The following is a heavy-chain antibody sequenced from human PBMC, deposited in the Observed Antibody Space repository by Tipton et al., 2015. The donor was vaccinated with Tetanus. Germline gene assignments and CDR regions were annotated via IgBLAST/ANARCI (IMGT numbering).Heavy chain of an antibody. CDR3: ATIKSNNAYDLLNIGLAVAGYFDH. Sequence: TLSLTCIVSGGSMSGSGHYGAWVRQSPGKGLEWIGSISYSGRTYYSPSLKSRVNMSVDTSKKDFSVRLGSVTAADTAVYYCATIKSNNAYDLLNIGLAVAGYFDHWGRGTLVTVAS. J-gene: IGHJ4*02. V-gene: IGHV4-39*02. CDR2: ISYSGRT. CDR1: GGSMSGSGHY. D-gene: IGHD6-19*01.